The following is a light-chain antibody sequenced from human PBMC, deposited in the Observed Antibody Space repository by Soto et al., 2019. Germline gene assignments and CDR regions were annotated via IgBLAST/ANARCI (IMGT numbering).Light chain of an antibody. V-gene: IGKV1-5*01. CDR2: DVS. J-gene: IGKJ1*01. CDR1: QNISRW. Sequence: DIQMTQSPSTLSASVGDRVTITCRASQNISRWLAWYQQKPGEAPKVLIYDVSRLESGVPSRFSGSGSATEFTLTISSLQPDDFATYYCQQCNTFWTFGQGTKVEIK. CDR3: QQCNTFWT.